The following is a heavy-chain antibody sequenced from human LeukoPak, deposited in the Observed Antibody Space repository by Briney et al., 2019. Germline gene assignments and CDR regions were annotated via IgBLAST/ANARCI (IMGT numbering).Heavy chain of an antibody. CDR3: ARVGAKYTSAFDY. D-gene: IGHD1-26*01. CDR2: IYYSGST. CDR1: GGSISSTNYY. Sequence: PSETLSLTCTVSGGSISSTNYYWGWIRQPPGKGLEWIGSIYYSGSTYYNPSLKSRVTISVDTSKNQFSLKLSSVTAADTAVYYCARVGAKYTSAFDYWGQGTLVTVSS. V-gene: IGHV4-39*01. J-gene: IGHJ4*02.